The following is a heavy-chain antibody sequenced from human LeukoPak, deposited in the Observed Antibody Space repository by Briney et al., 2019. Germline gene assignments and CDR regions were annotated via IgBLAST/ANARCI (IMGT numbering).Heavy chain of an antibody. V-gene: IGHV3-48*03. CDR3: ARNYGMDV. J-gene: IGHJ6*04. CDR1: GFTFSSYE. CDR2: ISNNARTI. Sequence: GGSLRLSCAVSGFTFSSYEMNWVRQAPGKGLEWVSYISNNARTIYYADSVKGRFTISRDNAKNSLYLQMNSLRAEDTAVYYCARNYGMDVWGKGTTVTVSS.